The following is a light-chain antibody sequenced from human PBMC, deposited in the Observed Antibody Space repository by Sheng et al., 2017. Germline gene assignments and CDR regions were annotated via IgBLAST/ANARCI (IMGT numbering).Light chain of an antibody. J-gene: IGKJ4*01. CDR3: QQRYFWPLT. CDR1: PSLSSTY. V-gene: IGKV3D-20*02. CDR2: ETS. Sequence: EIVLTQSPGTLSLSPGERATLSCRASPSLSSTYLAWYQQKPGQAPRLLLYETSTRATGIPARFSASGSGTEFTLTINSLEPEDFGIYYCQQRYFWPLTFGGGTRVE.